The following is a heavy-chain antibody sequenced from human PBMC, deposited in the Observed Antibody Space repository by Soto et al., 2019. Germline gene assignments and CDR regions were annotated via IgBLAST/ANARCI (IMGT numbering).Heavy chain of an antibody. CDR1: GYSFTRYR. CDR2: IDPGDSET. D-gene: IGHD7-27*01. Sequence: GESLKISCKGSGYSFTRYRISWVRQVPGKGLEWMGRIDPGDSETNYSPSFQGQVTISADKSISTAYLQWSSLKASDTAMYYCARHWGDFDFSNWFDPWGQGTLVTVSS. CDR3: ARHWGDFDFSNWFDP. J-gene: IGHJ5*02. V-gene: IGHV5-10-1*04.